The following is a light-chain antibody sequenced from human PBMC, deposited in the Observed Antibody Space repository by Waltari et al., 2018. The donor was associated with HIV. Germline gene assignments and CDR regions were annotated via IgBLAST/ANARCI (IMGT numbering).Light chain of an antibody. Sequence: QPVLTQLPSVSGTPGQTVTISCSGSDSNIWTSSVYWYQVLPGTTPRLLIFSNHERPSGVPGRFSGSKSGASASLTIFGLRSEDEADYYCSTWDKTQSAQVFGGGTKLTVL. CDR2: SNH. CDR3: STWDKTQSAQV. CDR1: DSNIWTSS. V-gene: IGLV1-47*01. J-gene: IGLJ3*02.